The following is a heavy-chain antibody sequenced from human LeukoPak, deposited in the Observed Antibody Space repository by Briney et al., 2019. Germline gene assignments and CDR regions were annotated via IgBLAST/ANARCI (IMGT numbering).Heavy chain of an antibody. CDR2: ISYDGSNK. V-gene: IGHV3-30*18. J-gene: IGHJ4*02. CDR3: AKVLFSGSYYDLDY. CDR1: GFTFSSYG. D-gene: IGHD1-26*01. Sequence: GSLRLSCAASGFTFSSYGMHWVRQAPGKGLEWVAVISYDGSNKYYADSVKGRFTISRDNSKNTLYLQMNSLRAEDTAVYYCAKVLFSGSYYDLDYWGQGTLVTVSS.